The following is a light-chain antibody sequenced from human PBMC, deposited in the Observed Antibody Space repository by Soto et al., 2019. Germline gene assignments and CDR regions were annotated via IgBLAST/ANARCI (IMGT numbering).Light chain of an antibody. CDR2: KGS. CDR3: CSYAGSGPFVV. J-gene: IGLJ2*01. CDR1: SSDVGIYNL. Sequence: QSALTQPASVSGSPGQSITISCTGTSSDVGIYNLVSWYQQHPGKAPKLMIYKGSERPSGVSNRFSGSKSGNTASLTISGLQAEDEADYYCCSYAGSGPFVVFGGGTKLTVL. V-gene: IGLV2-23*03.